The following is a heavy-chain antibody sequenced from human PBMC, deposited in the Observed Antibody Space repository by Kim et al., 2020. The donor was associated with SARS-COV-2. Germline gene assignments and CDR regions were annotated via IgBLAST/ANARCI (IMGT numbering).Heavy chain of an antibody. D-gene: IGHD6-13*01. Sequence: SVKGRFTISRDNSKNTQYLQMNSLRAEETAVYYCAKLGQAAAGTHDAFDIWGQGTMVTVSS. V-gene: IGHV3-23*01. CDR3: AKLGQAAAGTHDAFDI. J-gene: IGHJ3*02.